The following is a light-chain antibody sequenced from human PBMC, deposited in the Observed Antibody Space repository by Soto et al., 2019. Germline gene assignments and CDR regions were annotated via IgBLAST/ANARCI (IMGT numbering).Light chain of an antibody. CDR2: EVS. J-gene: IGLJ1*01. Sequence: QSVLPQPASVSGSPGQSITISCTGTSSDVGAYTSVSWYQQHPGKAPKLMLYEVSNRPSGVSNRFSGSKSANTASLTISGLQADDEAHYYCTSYTSDNRNYVFGTGNKVTVL. V-gene: IGLV2-14*01. CDR3: TSYTSDNRNYV. CDR1: SSDVGAYTS.